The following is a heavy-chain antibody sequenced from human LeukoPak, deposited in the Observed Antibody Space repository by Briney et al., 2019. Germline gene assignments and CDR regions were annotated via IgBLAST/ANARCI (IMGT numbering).Heavy chain of an antibody. Sequence: SVKVSCKASVGTFSSYAISWVRQAPGQGLEWLGGIIPIFGTANYAQKFQGRVTITTDESTSTAYMELSSLRSEDTAVYYCARGGLMTTVTTELDYWGQGTLVTVSS. CDR2: IIPIFGTA. D-gene: IGHD4-17*01. V-gene: IGHV1-69*05. CDR3: ARGGLMTTVTTELDY. CDR1: VGTFSSYA. J-gene: IGHJ4*02.